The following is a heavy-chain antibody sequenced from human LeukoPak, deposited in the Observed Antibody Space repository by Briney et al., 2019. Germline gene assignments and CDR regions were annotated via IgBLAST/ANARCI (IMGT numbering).Heavy chain of an antibody. CDR1: GGSISNSYYY. CDR2: IYYSGTT. D-gene: IGHD6-13*01. Sequence: SETLSLTCTVSGGSISNSYYYWGWPRQPPGAALEWIGSIYYSGTTYYKPSLKSRVTISVDTSKNQFSLRLSSVTAADTAVYYCARETQGGSSWYWGRGTLVIVSS. V-gene: IGHV4-39*01. J-gene: IGHJ4*02. CDR3: ARETQGGSSWY.